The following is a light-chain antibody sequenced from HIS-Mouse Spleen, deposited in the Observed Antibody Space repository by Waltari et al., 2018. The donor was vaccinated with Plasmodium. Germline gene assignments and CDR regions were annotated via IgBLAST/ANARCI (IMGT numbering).Light chain of an antibody. J-gene: IGLJ3*02. CDR1: DLPKKY. CDR3: YSTDSSGNHRV. V-gene: IGLV3-10*01. Sequence: SYELTQPPSVSVSPGQPASITCSGDDLPKKYVYWSQQKSGQAPVLVIYEDSKRPPGIPERFSGSSSGTMATLTISGAQVEDEADYYCYSTDSSGNHRVFGGGTKLTVL. CDR2: EDS.